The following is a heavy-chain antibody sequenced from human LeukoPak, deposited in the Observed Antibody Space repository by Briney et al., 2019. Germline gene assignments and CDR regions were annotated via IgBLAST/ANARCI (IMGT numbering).Heavy chain of an antibody. J-gene: IGHJ4*02. V-gene: IGHV3-33*01. CDR1: GFTFSSYG. CDR2: IWYDGSNK. D-gene: IGHD2/OR15-2a*01. CDR3: AREGPRGNSQFDY. Sequence: GGSLRLSCAASGFTFSSYGMHWVRQAPGKGLEWVALIWYDGSNKYYVDSVKGRLTISRDNSKNTLYLQMNSLRVEDTAVYYCAREGPRGNSQFDYWGQGTLVTVSP.